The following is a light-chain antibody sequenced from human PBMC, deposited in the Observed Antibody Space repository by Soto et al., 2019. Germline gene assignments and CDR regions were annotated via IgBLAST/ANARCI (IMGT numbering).Light chain of an antibody. Sequence: EIVLTQSPATLSLSPGERATLSCRASQSVSSYLAWYQRKPGQAPRLLIYDASNRATGIPARFSGSGSGTDFTLTIISLEPEDFAVYYCHQRSNWPLITFGQGTRLEIK. V-gene: IGKV3-11*01. CDR2: DAS. CDR3: HQRSNWPLIT. CDR1: QSVSSY. J-gene: IGKJ5*01.